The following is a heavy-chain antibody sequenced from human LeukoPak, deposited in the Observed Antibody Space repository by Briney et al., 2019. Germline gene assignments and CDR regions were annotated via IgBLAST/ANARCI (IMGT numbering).Heavy chain of an antibody. Sequence: SETLSLTCTVSGGSISSDYWSWIRQPPGKGLEWIAYISDIGSINYNPSLKSRVTISLDTSKNQFSLRLSSVTAADTAVYYCAGHHPRNTVDFWGQGTLVTVSS. V-gene: IGHV4-59*08. CDR1: GGSISSDY. CDR3: AGHHPRNTVDF. D-gene: IGHD2/OR15-2a*01. J-gene: IGHJ4*02. CDR2: ISDIGSI.